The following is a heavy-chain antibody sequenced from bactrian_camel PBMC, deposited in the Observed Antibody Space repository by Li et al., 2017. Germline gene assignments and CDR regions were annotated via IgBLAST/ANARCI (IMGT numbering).Heavy chain of an antibody. CDR3: AAEAVRCYPDTWIYPTSYHY. J-gene: IGHJ4*01. D-gene: IGHD1*01. CDR1: GDSVNNYC. V-gene: IGHV3S53*01. CDR2: INGDGLL. Sequence: HVQLVESGGGSVQPGGSLRLSCAASGDSVNNYCMGWFRQAPGKEREAVASINGDGLLSVADSVKGRFAISQDSAKTTLTLEMNSLKPEDTAMYYCAAEAVRCYPDTWIYPTSYHYWGQGTQVTVS.